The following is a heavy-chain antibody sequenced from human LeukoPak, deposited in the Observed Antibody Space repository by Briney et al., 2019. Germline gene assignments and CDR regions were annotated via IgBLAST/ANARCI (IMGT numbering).Heavy chain of an antibody. CDR3: ARVPHYSSGYHFDY. CDR2: IYYSGST. D-gene: IGHD3-22*01. CDR1: GGSISSGGYY. Sequence: PSETLSLTCTVFGGSISSGGYYWSWIRQHPGKGLEWIGYIYYSGSTYYNPPLKSRVTISVDTSKNQFSLKLSSVTAADPAVYYCARVPHYSSGYHFDYWGQGTLVTVSS. J-gene: IGHJ4*02. V-gene: IGHV4-31*03.